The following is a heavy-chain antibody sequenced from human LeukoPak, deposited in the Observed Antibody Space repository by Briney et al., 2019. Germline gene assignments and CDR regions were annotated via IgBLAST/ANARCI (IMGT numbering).Heavy chain of an antibody. D-gene: IGHD4-23*01. Sequence: VASVKVSCKASGYTFTDYYLHWVRQAPGQGLEWMGWINPNSGGTNYAQKFQGRVTMTRDTSISTAYMELSRLRSDDTAVYYCARRVDDYGGDYWGQGTLVTVSS. CDR2: INPNSGGT. V-gene: IGHV1-2*02. CDR1: GYTFTDYY. CDR3: ARRVDDYGGDY. J-gene: IGHJ4*02.